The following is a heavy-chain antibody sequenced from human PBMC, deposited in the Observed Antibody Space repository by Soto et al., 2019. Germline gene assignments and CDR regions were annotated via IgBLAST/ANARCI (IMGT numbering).Heavy chain of an antibody. J-gene: IGHJ4*02. V-gene: IGHV3-74*01. CDR3: ARVMIAAADFDY. Sequence: GGSLRLSCAASGFTFSSYWMHWVRQAPGKGLVWVSRINSDGSSTSYADSVKGRFTISRDNAKNTLYLQMNSLRAEDTAVYYCARVMIAAADFDYWGQGTLVTVSS. D-gene: IGHD6-13*01. CDR1: GFTFSSYW. CDR2: INSDGSST.